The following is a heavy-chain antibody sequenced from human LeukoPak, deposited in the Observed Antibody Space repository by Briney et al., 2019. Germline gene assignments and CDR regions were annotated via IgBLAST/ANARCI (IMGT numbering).Heavy chain of an antibody. D-gene: IGHD3-3*01. Sequence: GASVKVSCKASGYTFTSYGFSWVRQAPGQGLEWMGWISAYSGNTKYAQKLQGRVTMTTDTSTSTAYLELRSPISDDTAVYYCARDRRFDDFWSGFRDFWGQGTLVTVSS. V-gene: IGHV1-18*01. CDR2: ISAYSGNT. CDR1: GYTFTSYG. CDR3: ARDRRFDDFWSGFRDF. J-gene: IGHJ4*02.